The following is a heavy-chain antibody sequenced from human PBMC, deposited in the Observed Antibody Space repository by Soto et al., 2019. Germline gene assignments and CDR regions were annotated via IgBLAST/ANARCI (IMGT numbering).Heavy chain of an antibody. J-gene: IGHJ4*02. CDR3: ARGLPNYSSFDS. D-gene: IGHD4-4*01. V-gene: IGHV3-74*01. CDR2: VSSDGSST. Sequence: EVQLVESGGGLVQPGESLRLSCAASGFTFSSYWMHWIRQAPGKGLVWVSRVSSDGSSTVYATSVKGRLTISRDNAKNTLYLQMNRLSDEDTAVYYCARGLPNYSSFDSWGQGTLVTVSS. CDR1: GFTFSSYW.